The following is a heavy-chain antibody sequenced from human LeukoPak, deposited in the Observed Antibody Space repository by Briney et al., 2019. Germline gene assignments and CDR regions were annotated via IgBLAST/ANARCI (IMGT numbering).Heavy chain of an antibody. CDR2: ISSNGDST. V-gene: IGHV3-64*01. J-gene: IGHJ4*02. Sequence: PGGSLRLSCAASGFTFSSYAMHWVRQAPGKGLEYVSAISSNGDSTYYANSVKGRFTISRDNSKNTLYLQMGSLRAEDMAVYYCARGAKGDRYDYWGQGTLVTVSS. CDR3: ARGAKGDRYDY. D-gene: IGHD2-21*01. CDR1: GFTFSSYA.